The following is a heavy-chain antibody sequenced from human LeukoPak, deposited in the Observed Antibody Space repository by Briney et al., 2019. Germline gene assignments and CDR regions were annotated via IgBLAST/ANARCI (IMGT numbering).Heavy chain of an antibody. CDR3: ARGRLGMGTIPAKPFDY. D-gene: IGHD5-24*01. V-gene: IGHV4-34*01. CDR1: GGSFSGYY. J-gene: IGHJ4*02. Sequence: PSETLSLTCAVYGGSFSGYYWSWIRQPPGKGLEWIGEINHSGSTNYNPSLKSRVTISVDTSKNQFSLKLSSVTAADTAVYYCARGRLGMGTIPAKPFDYWGQGTLVTVSS. CDR2: INHSGST.